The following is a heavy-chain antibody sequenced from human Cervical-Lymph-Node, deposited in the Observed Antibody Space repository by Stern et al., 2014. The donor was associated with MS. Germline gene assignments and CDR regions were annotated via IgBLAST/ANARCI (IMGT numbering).Heavy chain of an antibody. Sequence: QMQLVQSGGGVVQPGRSLRLSCAASGFTFSNYGMHWVRQAPGKGLEWLAVIWYDGNKKYYADSVKGRFTISRDNSKNTLFLQMSSLTAEDTALYYCARGNWNYEGMGYWGQGTLVTGSS. CDR3: ARGNWNYEGMGY. J-gene: IGHJ4*02. D-gene: IGHD1-7*01. V-gene: IGHV3-33*01. CDR1: GFTFSNYG. CDR2: IWYDGNKK.